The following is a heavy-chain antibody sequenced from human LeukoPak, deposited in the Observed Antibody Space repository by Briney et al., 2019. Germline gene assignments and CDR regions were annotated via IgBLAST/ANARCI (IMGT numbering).Heavy chain of an antibody. V-gene: IGHV4-4*02. J-gene: IGHJ2*01. CDR2: IYHSGST. CDR1: GASISSNW. D-gene: IGHD4-17*01. Sequence: SETLSLTCTVSGASISSNWWSWVRQPPGKGLEWIGEIYHSGSTNYNPSLKSRVTISVDKSKNQFSLKLSSVTAADTAVYYCARVGDWYFDLWGRGTLVTVSS. CDR3: ARVGDWYFDL.